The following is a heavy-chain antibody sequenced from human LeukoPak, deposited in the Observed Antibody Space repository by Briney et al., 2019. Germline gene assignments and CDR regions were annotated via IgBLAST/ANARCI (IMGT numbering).Heavy chain of an antibody. D-gene: IGHD5-12*01. V-gene: IGHV3-53*01. CDR3: AAGGGQGGGYE. CDR1: GFTVSSNY. CDR2: IYTSGST. Sequence: GGSLRLSCEASGFTVSSNYMTWVRQAPGMGLEWVSVIYTSGSTYYADSVKGRFTISRDNSKNTLYLQMNSLRAEDTAVYYCAAGGGQGGGYEWGQGTLVTVSS. J-gene: IGHJ4*02.